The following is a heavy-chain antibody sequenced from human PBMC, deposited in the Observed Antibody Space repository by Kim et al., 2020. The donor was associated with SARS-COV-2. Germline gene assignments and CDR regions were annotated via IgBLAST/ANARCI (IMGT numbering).Heavy chain of an antibody. V-gene: IGHV1-3*01. CDR1: GYTFTSYT. Sequence: ASVNVSCKASGYTFTSYTMHWVRQAPGQGLEWMGWINADNGNTRYLQKFQGRVTITRDTSASTAYMELSSLRSEDTAVYYCARDGTTRIGGYYFDFWGQGALITVSS. D-gene: IGHD1-1*01. J-gene: IGHJ4*02. CDR3: ARDGTTRIGGYYFDF. CDR2: INADNGNT.